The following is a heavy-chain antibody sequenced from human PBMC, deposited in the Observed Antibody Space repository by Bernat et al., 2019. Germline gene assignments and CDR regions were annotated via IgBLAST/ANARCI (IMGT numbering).Heavy chain of an antibody. CDR1: GGSISSGGYY. V-gene: IGHV4-31*03. CDR2: IYYSGST. J-gene: IGHJ3*02. D-gene: IGHD2-21*01. Sequence: QVQLQESGPGLVKSSQILSLTCTVSGGSISSGGYYWSWIRQHPGKGLEWIGYIYYSGSTYYNPSLKSRVTISVDTSKNQFSLKLSSVTAADTAVYYCASVTESVVGDALDIWGQETMVTVSS. CDR3: ASVTESVVGDALDI.